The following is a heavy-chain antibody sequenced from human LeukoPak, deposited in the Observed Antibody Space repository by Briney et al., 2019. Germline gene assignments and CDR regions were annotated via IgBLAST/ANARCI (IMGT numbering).Heavy chain of an antibody. CDR1: GGSISSSSYY. CDR3: AKDPEDIVVVPAAIPDY. CDR2: ISGSGGST. D-gene: IGHD2-2*02. Sequence: ETLSLTCTVSGGSISSSSYYWGWVRQAPGKGLEWVSAISGSGGSTYYADSVKGRFTISRDNSKNTLYLQMNSLRAEDTAVYYCAKDPEDIVVVPAAIPDYWGQGTLVTVSS. V-gene: IGHV3-23*01. J-gene: IGHJ4*02.